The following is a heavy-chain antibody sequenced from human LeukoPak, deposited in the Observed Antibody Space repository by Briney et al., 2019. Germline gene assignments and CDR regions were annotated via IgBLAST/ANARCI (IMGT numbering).Heavy chain of an antibody. CDR3: ARGGSGLLWFGESDFDY. Sequence: PSETLSLTCTVSGGSISSSSYYWGWIRQPPGKGLEWIGYIYYSGSTNYNPSLKSRVTISVDTSKNQFSLKLTSVTAADTAVYYCARGGSGLLWFGESDFDYWGQGTLVTVSS. CDR1: GGSISSSSYY. J-gene: IGHJ4*02. CDR2: IYYSGST. D-gene: IGHD3-10*01. V-gene: IGHV4-61*05.